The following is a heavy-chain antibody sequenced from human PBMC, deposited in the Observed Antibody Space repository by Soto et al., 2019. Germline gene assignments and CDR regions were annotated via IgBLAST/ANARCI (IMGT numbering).Heavy chain of an antibody. CDR1: GYTFTSYG. CDR3: ARGVTASDAFDI. Sequence: ASVKVSCKASGYTFTSYGISWVRQAPGQGLEWMGWISAYNGNTNYAQKLQGRVTMNTDTSTSTAYMELRSLRFDDTAVYYCARGVTASDAFDIWGQGTMVTVSS. CDR2: ISAYNGNT. V-gene: IGHV1-18*01. D-gene: IGHD5-18*01. J-gene: IGHJ3*02.